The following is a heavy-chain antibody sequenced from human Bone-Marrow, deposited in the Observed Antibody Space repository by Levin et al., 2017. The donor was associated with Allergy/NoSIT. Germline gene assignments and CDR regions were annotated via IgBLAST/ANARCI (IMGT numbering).Heavy chain of an antibody. Sequence: QAGGSLRLSCAASGFTFSNYAMSWVRQAPGKGLEWVSSFSSSGPSTYYADSVKGRFTISRDNSKNTLYLEMNSLRAEDTAVYYCAKAFKDSYGYDYYGFNVWGQGTTVTVSS. CDR1: GFTFSNYA. D-gene: IGHD3-10*01. CDR2: FSSSGPST. J-gene: IGHJ6*02. CDR3: AKAFKDSYGYDYYGFNV. V-gene: IGHV3-23*01.